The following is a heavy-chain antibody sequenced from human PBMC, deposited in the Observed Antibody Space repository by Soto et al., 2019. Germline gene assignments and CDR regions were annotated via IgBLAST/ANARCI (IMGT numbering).Heavy chain of an antibody. CDR3: ARNAVSSTAVWYYGLDV. CDR2: ITSGGSSV. J-gene: IGHJ6*02. D-gene: IGHD6-13*01. V-gene: IGHV3-48*03. Sequence: GGSMRLSWVASGFNFYDYEMNWVRQAPGKGMEWIAYITSGGSSVYHADSVKGRLTVSRDNGKNSLYLQMSSVRDEDTAIYYYARNAVSSTAVWYYGLDVWGQVTAVTLSS. CDR1: GFNFYDYE.